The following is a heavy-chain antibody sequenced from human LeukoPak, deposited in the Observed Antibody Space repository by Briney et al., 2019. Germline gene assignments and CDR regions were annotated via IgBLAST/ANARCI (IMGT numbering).Heavy chain of an antibody. V-gene: IGHV5-51*01. CDR3: ARLRTGEPYEYFQH. D-gene: IGHD3-10*01. CDR1: GYSFTSYW. CDR2: IFPGDSDT. J-gene: IGHJ1*01. Sequence: GESLKISCKGSGYSFTSYWIGWVRQMPGKGLEWMGFIFPGDSDTRYTPSFQGQVIMSADKSISTAYLQWSSLKASDSAMYYCARLRTGEPYEYFQHWGQGTLVTVCS.